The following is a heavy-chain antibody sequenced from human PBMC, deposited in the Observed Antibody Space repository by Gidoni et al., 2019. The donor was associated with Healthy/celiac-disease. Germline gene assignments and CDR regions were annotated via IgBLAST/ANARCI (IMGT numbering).Heavy chain of an antibody. V-gene: IGHV1-18*01. CDR3: ARDGPRGDFWSGYRTDFDY. J-gene: IGHJ4*02. CDR1: GYTFTSYG. CDR2: ISAYNGNT. Sequence: QVQLVQSGAEVKKPGASVQVSCKASGYTFTSYGISWVRQAPGQGLELMGWISAYNGNTNYAQKLQGRVTMTTDTSTSTAYMELRSLRSDDTAVYDCARDGPRGDFWSGYRTDFDYWGQGTLVTVSS. D-gene: IGHD3-3*01.